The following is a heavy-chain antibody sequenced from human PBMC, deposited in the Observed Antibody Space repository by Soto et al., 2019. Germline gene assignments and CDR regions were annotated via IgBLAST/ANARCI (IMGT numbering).Heavy chain of an antibody. Sequence: EVQLLESGGGLVQPGGSLRLSCAASGFTFNSYAISWVRQAPGKGLEWVSGISGSGASTYYADSVRGRFAISRDNSRTTLYLQMNSLRADDTAVYFCARGCGDYLRDFANWGQGTLVTVSS. D-gene: IGHD4-17*01. V-gene: IGHV3-23*01. CDR2: ISGSGAST. CDR3: ARGCGDYLRDFAN. J-gene: IGHJ4*02. CDR1: GFTFNSYA.